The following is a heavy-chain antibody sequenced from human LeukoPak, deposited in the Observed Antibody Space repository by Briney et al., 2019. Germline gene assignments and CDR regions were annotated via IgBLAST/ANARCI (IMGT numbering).Heavy chain of an antibody. CDR3: ATPLVGQGVSLGY. CDR2: ITTYSGNT. CDR1: GYTFTTYG. Sequence: ASVNVSCKASGYTFTTYGISWVRQAPGQGLEWMGWITTYSGNTYYPQKLQGRVTMTTDTSTSTAYVELRSLRSDDTAVYYCATPLVGQGVSLGYWGQGTLVTVS. V-gene: IGHV1-18*01. J-gene: IGHJ4*02. D-gene: IGHD3-16*01.